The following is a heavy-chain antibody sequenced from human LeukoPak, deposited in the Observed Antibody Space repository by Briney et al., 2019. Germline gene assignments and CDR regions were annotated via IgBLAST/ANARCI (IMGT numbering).Heavy chain of an antibody. D-gene: IGHD1-14*01. Sequence: SETLSLTCTVSGGSISSGGYYWSWIRQHPGKGLEWIGYIYYSGSTYYNPSLKSRVTISVDTSKNQFSLKLSSVTAADTAVYYCARAVRYTVMEAFDIWGQGTMVTVSS. V-gene: IGHV4-31*03. CDR2: IYYSGST. CDR3: ARAVRYTVMEAFDI. CDR1: GGSISSGGYY. J-gene: IGHJ3*02.